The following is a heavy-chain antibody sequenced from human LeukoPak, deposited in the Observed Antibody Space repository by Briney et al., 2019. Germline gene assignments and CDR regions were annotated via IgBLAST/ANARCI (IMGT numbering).Heavy chain of an antibody. CDR2: ISYDGSNK. J-gene: IGHJ4*02. CDR1: GFTFSSYA. D-gene: IGHD6-13*01. Sequence: GRSLRLSCAASGFTFSSYAMHWVRQAPGKGLEWVAVISYDGSNKYYADSVKGRFTFSRDNSKNTLYLQMNSLRVEDTAVYYCARRGSSSWYQFDFRGQGTLVTVSS. V-gene: IGHV3-30-3*01. CDR3: ARRGSSSWYQFDF.